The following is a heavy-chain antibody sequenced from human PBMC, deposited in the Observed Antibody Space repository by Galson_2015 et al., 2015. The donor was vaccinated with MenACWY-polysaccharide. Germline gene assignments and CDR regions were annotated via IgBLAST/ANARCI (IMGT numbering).Heavy chain of an antibody. J-gene: IGHJ4*01. CDR2: IYWNGDK. CDR3: ARSTGGILIPCDN. V-gene: IGHV2-5*01. CDR1: GFSLSNPGVS. Sequence: PALVKPTQTLTLTCTFSGFSLSNPGVSVAWLRQPPGKALEWLALIYWNGDKHYSPSLKKTLTVTKDTSKNQVVLTMSDMDPVDTATYYCARSTGGILIPCDNWGHGALVIVSS. D-gene: IGHD3-16*01.